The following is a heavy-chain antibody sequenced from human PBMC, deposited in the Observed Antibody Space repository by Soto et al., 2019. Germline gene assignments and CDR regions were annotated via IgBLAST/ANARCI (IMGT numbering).Heavy chain of an antibody. CDR1: GYTFTSYG. Sequence: QVQLVQSGAEVKKPGASVKVSCKTSGYTFTSYGISWVRQAPGQGLEWMGWISAYNGNTNYAQKLQGRVTMTTDTASSTAYMELRSLRSGDTAVYYCARDAGLRFLEWLLGSYYFDCWCQGTLVTVSS. V-gene: IGHV1-18*01. CDR2: ISAYNGNT. CDR3: ARDAGLRFLEWLLGSYYFDC. J-gene: IGHJ4*02. D-gene: IGHD3-3*01.